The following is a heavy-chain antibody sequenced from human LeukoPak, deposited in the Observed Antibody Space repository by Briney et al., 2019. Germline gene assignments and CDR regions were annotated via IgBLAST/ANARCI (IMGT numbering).Heavy chain of an antibody. J-gene: IGHJ4*02. Sequence: GASVKVSCKASGYTFTSYGISWVRQAPGQGLEWMGWISAYNGNTNYAQKPQRRVTMTTDTSPSTAYMELRSLRSDDTAVYYCARAGDYDYVWGSYRYPDYWGQGTLVTVSS. V-gene: IGHV1-18*01. D-gene: IGHD3-16*02. CDR2: ISAYNGNT. CDR3: ARAGDYDYVWGSYRYPDY. CDR1: GYTFTSYG.